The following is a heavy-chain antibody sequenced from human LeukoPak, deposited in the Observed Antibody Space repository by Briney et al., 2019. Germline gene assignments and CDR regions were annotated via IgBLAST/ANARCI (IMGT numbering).Heavy chain of an antibody. V-gene: IGHV4-34*01. Sequence: GSLRLSCAASGFPFSGYSLTWIRQPPGKGLEWIGEIDYTGSTNYNPSLKSRIKMSVDTSKNQFSVNLNSVTAADTAFYYCARRRIPATITGSKLSSRFDTWGQGTLVTVSS. CDR1: GFPFSGYS. CDR2: IDYTGST. CDR3: ARRRIPATITGSKLSSRFDT. D-gene: IGHD5-12*01. J-gene: IGHJ1*01.